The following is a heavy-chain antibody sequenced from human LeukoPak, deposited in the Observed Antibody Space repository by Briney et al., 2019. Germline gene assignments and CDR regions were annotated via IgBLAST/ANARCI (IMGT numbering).Heavy chain of an antibody. CDR1: GYTFTSYG. CDR3: ARGKFGELLLDY. Sequence: ASVKVTCKASGYTFTSYGISWVRQAPGQGLEWMGWISVYNGNTNYAQKLQGRVTMTTDTSTSTAYMELRSLRSDDTAVYYCARGKFGELLLDYWGQGTLVTVSS. D-gene: IGHD3-10*01. J-gene: IGHJ4*02. V-gene: IGHV1-18*01. CDR2: ISVYNGNT.